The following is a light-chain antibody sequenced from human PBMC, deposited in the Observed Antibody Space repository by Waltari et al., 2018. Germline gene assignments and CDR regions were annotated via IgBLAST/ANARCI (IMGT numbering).Light chain of an antibody. V-gene: IGLV3-21*04. CDR3: QLWDYIQGV. CDR1: TLGRKS. CDR2: YDS. Sequence: SYVLTQPPQVSVASGKTDRLTCAGDTLGRKSVHWYDQKAGQAPVLVIHYDSGRPTGIPERFSGSTSGDTATLSISSVEAGDEADYFCQLWDYIQGVFGGGTKLTVL. J-gene: IGLJ3*02.